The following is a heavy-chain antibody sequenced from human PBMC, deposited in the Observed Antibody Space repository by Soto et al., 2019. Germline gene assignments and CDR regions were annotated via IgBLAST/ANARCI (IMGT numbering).Heavy chain of an antibody. D-gene: IGHD2-8*02. CDR3: ARGEYWDAFDI. CDR2: TYYSGST. J-gene: IGHJ3*02. Sequence: SETLSLTCTVSGGSISSYYWSWIRQPPGKGLEWIGYTYYSGSTNYNPSLKSRVTISVDTSKNQFSLKLSSVTAADTAVYYCARGEYWDAFDIWGQGTMVTVSS. CDR1: GGSISSYY. V-gene: IGHV4-59*01.